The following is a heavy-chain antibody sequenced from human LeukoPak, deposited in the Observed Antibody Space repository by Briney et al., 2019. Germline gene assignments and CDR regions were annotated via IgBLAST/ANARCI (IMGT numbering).Heavy chain of an antibody. CDR3: ARDYSNYETDY. CDR2: ISAYNGNT. J-gene: IGHJ4*02. D-gene: IGHD4-11*01. Sequence: ASVKVSCKASGYTFTSYSITWVRQAPGQGLEWMGWISAYNGNTNYAQKLQGRVTMTTDISTSTAYMELRGLSSDDTAVYYCARDYSNYETDYWGQGTLVTVSS. CDR1: GYTFTSYS. V-gene: IGHV1-18*01.